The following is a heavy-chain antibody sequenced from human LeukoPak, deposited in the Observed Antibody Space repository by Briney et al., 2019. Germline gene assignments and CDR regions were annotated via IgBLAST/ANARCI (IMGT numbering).Heavy chain of an antibody. CDR1: GFTFSSYW. J-gene: IGHJ3*02. D-gene: IGHD5-18*01. CDR2: IKRDGSEK. V-gene: IGHV3-7*01. Sequence: PGGSLRLSCAASGFTFSSYWMTWVRQAPGKGLEWVANIKRDGSEKHYVDSVKGRFTISRDNAKNSLYLQMNSLRAEDTAVYYCARARSSYGYGDAFDIWGQGTMVTVSS. CDR3: ARARSSYGYGDAFDI.